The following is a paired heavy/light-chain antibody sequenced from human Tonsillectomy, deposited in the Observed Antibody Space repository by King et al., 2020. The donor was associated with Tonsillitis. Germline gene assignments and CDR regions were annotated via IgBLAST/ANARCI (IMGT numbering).Heavy chain of an antibody. V-gene: IGHV4-31*03. D-gene: IGHD2-15*01. Sequence: QVQLQESGPGLVKPSQILSLTCSVSSGSISSGGYYWSWIRQHPGKGLEWIGYIYYTGNTYYNPSLKSRVTISIDTSMNQFSLKLSSVTAADTAMYYCARDFESGGSGHDAFDIWGQGTMVSVSS. CDR3: ARDFESGGSGHDAFDI. CDR1: SGSISSGGYY. CDR2: IYYTGNT. J-gene: IGHJ3*02.
Light chain of an antibody. V-gene: IGKV1-39*01. J-gene: IGKJ1*01. CDR3: QQSYIIPRT. CDR2: AAS. Sequence: DIQMTQSPSSLSASVGDRVTITCRASQSVFTYLNWYQQKPGKAPKLLIYAASTLQSGVPSRFSGSGSGTDFTLTISSLQPEDFATYSCQQSYIIPRTFGQGTIVEI. CDR1: QSVFTY.